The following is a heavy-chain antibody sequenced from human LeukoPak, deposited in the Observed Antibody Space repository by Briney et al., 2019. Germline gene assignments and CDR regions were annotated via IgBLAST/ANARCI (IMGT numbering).Heavy chain of an antibody. CDR3: ARVGWFSVPAAAHYFDY. Sequence: ASETLSLTCTVSGYSISSGYYWGWIRQPPGKGLEWIGSIYHSGSTYYNPSLKSRVTISVDTSKNQFSLKLSSVTAADTAVYFCARVGWFSVPAAAHYFDYWGQGTLVTVSS. CDR1: GYSISSGYY. D-gene: IGHD2-2*01. V-gene: IGHV4-38-2*02. CDR2: IYHSGST. J-gene: IGHJ4*02.